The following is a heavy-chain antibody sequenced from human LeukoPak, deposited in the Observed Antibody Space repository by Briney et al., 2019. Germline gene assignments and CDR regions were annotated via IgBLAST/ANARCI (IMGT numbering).Heavy chain of an antibody. Sequence: SETLSLTCTVSGGSISSSSYYWGWIRQPPGKGLEWIGSIYYSGSTYYNPSLKSRVTISVDTSKTQFSLKLKLSSVTAADTAVYYCARQPGSPDYDPCFDPWGQGTLVTVSS. CDR2: IYYSGST. CDR1: GGSISSSSYY. D-gene: IGHD3-22*01. V-gene: IGHV4-39*01. CDR3: ARQPGSPDYDPCFDP. J-gene: IGHJ5*02.